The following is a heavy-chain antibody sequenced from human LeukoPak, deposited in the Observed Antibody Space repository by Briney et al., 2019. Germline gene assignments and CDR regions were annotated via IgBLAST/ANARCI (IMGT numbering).Heavy chain of an antibody. CDR3: TRDFADYGDYYFDY. CDR1: GFTFGDYA. J-gene: IGHJ4*02. V-gene: IGHV3-49*04. CDR2: IRSKAYGGTT. Sequence: GGSLRLSCTASGFTFGDYAMSWVRQAPGKGLEWVGFIRSKAYGGTTEYAASVKGRFIISRDDSKSIAYLQMNSLKTEDTAVYYCTRDFADYGDYYFDYWGQGTLVTVSS. D-gene: IGHD4-17*01.